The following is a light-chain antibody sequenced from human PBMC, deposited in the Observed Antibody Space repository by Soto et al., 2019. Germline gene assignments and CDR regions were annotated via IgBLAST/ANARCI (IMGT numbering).Light chain of an antibody. CDR1: SSDIGGYNY. CDR2: EVK. J-gene: IGLJ3*02. Sequence: QSVLTQPASVSGSPGQSITLSCTGTSSDIGGYNYVSWYQQHAGRAPTLIIYEVKNRPSGISTRFSGSKSGNTASLTISGLQAEDEADYYCSSYSCSGTNWVFGGGTKLTVL. V-gene: IGLV2-14*03. CDR3: SSYSCSGTNWV.